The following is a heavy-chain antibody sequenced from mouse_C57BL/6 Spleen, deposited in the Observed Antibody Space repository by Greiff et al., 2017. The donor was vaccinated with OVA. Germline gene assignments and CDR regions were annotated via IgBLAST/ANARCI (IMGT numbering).Heavy chain of an antibody. J-gene: IGHJ3*01. CDR2: INYDGSST. CDR1: GFTFSDYY. D-gene: IGHD1-1*01. V-gene: IGHV5-16*01. Sequence: EVKLQESEGGLVQPGSSMKLSCTASGFTFSDYYMAWVRQVPEKGLEWVANINYDGSSTYYLDSLKSRFIISRDNAKNILYLQMSSLKSEDTATYYCARIGGSSFWFAYWGQGTLVTVSA. CDR3: ARIGGSSFWFAY.